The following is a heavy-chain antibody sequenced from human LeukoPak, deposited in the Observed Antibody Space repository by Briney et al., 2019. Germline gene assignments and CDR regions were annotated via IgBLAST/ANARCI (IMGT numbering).Heavy chain of an antibody. CDR3: ARDWKQWLVLGWFDP. CDR2: IYYSGST. CDR1: AASIIISSW. D-gene: IGHD6-19*01. J-gene: IGHJ5*02. V-gene: IGHV4-4*02. Sequence: PSPTLSLTCAVSAASIIISSWWCGVRQPPGKGLEWIGIIYYSGSTNYNPSLKSRVTISVDKSKNQFSLKLSSVTAADTAVYYCARDWKQWLVLGWFDPWGQGTLVTVSS.